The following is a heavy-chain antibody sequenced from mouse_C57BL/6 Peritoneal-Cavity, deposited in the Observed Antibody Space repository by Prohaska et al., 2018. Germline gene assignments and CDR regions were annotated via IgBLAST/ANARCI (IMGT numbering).Heavy chain of an antibody. CDR3: ARWYYGSRFDY. CDR1: GYTFTSSC. J-gene: IGHJ2*01. Sequence: KASGYTFTSSCLLSVKQRPGQGLEWIGEIDPSDSYTNYNQKFKGKATLTVDKSSSTAYMQLSSLTSEDSAVYYCARWYYGSRFDYWGQGSTLAVSS. D-gene: IGHD1-1*01. CDR2: IDPSDSYT. V-gene: IGHV1-69*02.